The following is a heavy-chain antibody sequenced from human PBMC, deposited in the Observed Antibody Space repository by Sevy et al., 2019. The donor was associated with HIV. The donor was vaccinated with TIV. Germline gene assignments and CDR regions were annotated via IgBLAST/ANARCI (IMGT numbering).Heavy chain of an antibody. CDR3: AREDYSNYYFYAMDV. CDR2: ISSSGSYI. Sequence: GGSLRLSCAASGFIFSNYGMNWVRQAPGKGLEWVSSISSSGSYIYYGDSMKGRFNISRDNAKNSLFLQMNSLRAEDTAVYYCAREDYSNYYFYAMDVWGQGTTVTVSS. CDR1: GFIFSNYG. V-gene: IGHV3-21*01. D-gene: IGHD4-4*01. J-gene: IGHJ6*02.